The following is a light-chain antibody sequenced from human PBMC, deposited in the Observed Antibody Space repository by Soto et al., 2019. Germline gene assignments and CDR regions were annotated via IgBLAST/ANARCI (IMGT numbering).Light chain of an antibody. CDR2: EVS. Sequence: QSALTQPPSASGSPGQSVTISCTGTSSDVGAYNYVSWYQQYPGKAPKLMIYEVSKRPSGVPDRFSGSKSGKTASLTVSGLQPEDAADYYCTSYAGSNIGVFGGGTKLTVL. V-gene: IGLV2-8*01. J-gene: IGLJ3*02. CDR3: TSYAGSNIGV. CDR1: SSDVGAYNY.